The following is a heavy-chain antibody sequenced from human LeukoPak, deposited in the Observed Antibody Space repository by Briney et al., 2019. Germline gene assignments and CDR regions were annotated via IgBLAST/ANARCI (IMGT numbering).Heavy chain of an antibody. D-gene: IGHD3-16*01. J-gene: IGHJ6*02. V-gene: IGHV3-74*01. CDR2: INSDGTST. Sequence: HPGGSLRLSCAASGSTFSSYWMHWVRQAPGKGLMWVSRINSDGTSTSYADSVKGRFTISRDNAKNTLYLQMNSLRAEDTAVYYCSLGQAHGMDVWGQGTTVTVSS. CDR3: SLGQAHGMDV. CDR1: GSTFSSYW.